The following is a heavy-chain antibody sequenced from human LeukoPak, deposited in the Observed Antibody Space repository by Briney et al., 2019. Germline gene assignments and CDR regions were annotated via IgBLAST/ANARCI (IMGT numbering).Heavy chain of an antibody. Sequence: GGSLRLSCAASGFTFSRDWMHRVRQGPGKGLVWVSRMNSDGSTTNYADSVKGRFTISRGNAKNTLYLQMNSLRAEDTAVYYCVRALMGTSDHWGQGSLVTVSS. V-gene: IGHV3-74*01. CDR2: MNSDGSTT. CDR3: VRALMGTSDH. CDR1: GFTFSRDW. D-gene: IGHD7-27*01. J-gene: IGHJ4*02.